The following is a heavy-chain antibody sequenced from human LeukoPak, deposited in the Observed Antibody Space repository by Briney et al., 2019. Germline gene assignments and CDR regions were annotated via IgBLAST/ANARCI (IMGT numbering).Heavy chain of an antibody. Sequence: ASVKVSCKASGYTFTSSGISWVRQAPGQGLEWMGWISAYNGNTNYAQKLQGRVTMTTDTSTSTAYMELRSLRSDDTAVYYCARTVGATTNYYYYYYMDVWGKGTTVTVSS. D-gene: IGHD1-26*01. CDR3: ARTVGATTNYYYYYYMDV. J-gene: IGHJ6*03. CDR1: GYTFTSSG. CDR2: ISAYNGNT. V-gene: IGHV1-18*01.